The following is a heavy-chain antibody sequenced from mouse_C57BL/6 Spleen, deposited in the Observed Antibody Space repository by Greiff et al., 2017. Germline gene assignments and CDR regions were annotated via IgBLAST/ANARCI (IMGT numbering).Heavy chain of an antibody. CDR1: GFTFSDYY. D-gene: IGHD2-1*01. CDR3: AREVDGNYGGFAY. V-gene: IGHV5-16*01. J-gene: IGHJ3*01. CDR2: INYDGSST. Sequence: EVMLVESEGGLVQPGSSMKLSCTASGFTFSDYYMAWVRQAPEKGLEWVANINYDGSSTYYLDSLKSRFIISRDNAKNILYLQMSSLKSEDTATYYCAREVDGNYGGFAYWGQGTLVTVSA.